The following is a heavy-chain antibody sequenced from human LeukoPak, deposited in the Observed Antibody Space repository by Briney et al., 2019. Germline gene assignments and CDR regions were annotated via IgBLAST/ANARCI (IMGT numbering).Heavy chain of an antibody. CDR2: ISYDGSNK. V-gene: IGHV3-30*18. D-gene: IGHD4-23*01. CDR3: AKDHDYGDNYFDY. CDR1: GFTFSSYG. Sequence: GGSLRLSCAASGFTFSSYGMHWVRQAPGKGLEWVAVISYDGSNKYYADSVKGRFTISRDNSKNTLYLQMNSLRAEDTAVYYCAKDHDYGDNYFDYWGQGTLVTVSS. J-gene: IGHJ4*02.